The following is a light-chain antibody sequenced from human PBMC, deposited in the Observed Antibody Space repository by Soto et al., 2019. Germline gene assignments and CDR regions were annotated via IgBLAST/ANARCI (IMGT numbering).Light chain of an antibody. CDR1: QSVSNN. Sequence: EIVMTQSPATLSVSPGERATLSCRASQSVSNNLAWFQHKPGQAPRHLIYGASARATGIPARFSGSGSGTEFTLTISSLQSEDFAVYYCQQYNNWPPWTFGQGTKVEIK. CDR2: GAS. CDR3: QQYNNWPPWT. J-gene: IGKJ1*01. V-gene: IGKV3-15*01.